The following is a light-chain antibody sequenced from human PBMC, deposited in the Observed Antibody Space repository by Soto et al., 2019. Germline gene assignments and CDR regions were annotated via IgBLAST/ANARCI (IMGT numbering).Light chain of an antibody. CDR1: QSISSR. V-gene: IGKV1-5*01. CDR3: QQHNSYPWT. CDR2: DDS. Sequence: DNQKTHSPSTLSASVGDRVTITCRASQSISSRLAWYQQKPGKAPKILIYDDSSLESGVPPRFFGSGAGTEFTLTISSLQPDDFATYYCQQHNSYPWTFGQGTKVDIK. J-gene: IGKJ1*01.